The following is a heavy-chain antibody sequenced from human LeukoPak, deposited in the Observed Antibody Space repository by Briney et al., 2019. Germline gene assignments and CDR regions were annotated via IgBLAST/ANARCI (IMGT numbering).Heavy chain of an antibody. CDR3: ARARTHYYDSSGSIDY. Sequence: AGGSLRLSCAASGFTFGSYAMHWVRQAPGKGLEWVAVISYDGSNKYYADSVKGRFTISRDNSKNTLYLQMNSLRAEDTAVYYCARARTHYYDSSGSIDYWGQGTLVTVSS. CDR2: ISYDGSNK. J-gene: IGHJ4*02. V-gene: IGHV3-30-3*01. CDR1: GFTFGSYA. D-gene: IGHD3-22*01.